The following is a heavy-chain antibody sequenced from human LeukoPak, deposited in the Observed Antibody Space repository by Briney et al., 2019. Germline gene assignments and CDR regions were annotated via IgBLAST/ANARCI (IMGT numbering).Heavy chain of an antibody. Sequence: GRSLRLSCAASGFTFSSYGMHWVRQAPGKGLEWVAVISYDGSNKYYADSVKGRFTISRDNSKNTLYLQMNSLRAEDTAVYYCARVDEYYYDSSGTLDYWGQGTLVTVSS. CDR2: ISYDGSNK. CDR1: GFTFSSYG. CDR3: ARVDEYYYDSSGTLDY. D-gene: IGHD3-22*01. J-gene: IGHJ4*02. V-gene: IGHV3-30*03.